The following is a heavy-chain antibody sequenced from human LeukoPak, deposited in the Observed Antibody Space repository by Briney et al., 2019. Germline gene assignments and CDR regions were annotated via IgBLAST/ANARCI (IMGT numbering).Heavy chain of an antibody. CDR2: INSDGRST. Sequence: GGSLRLSCAASGFTFSSNWMHWVRQAPGKGLVWVSRINSDGRSTSYADSVKGRFTISRDNAKNTLYLQMNSQRAEDTAVYYCAKDYYDSSGPIDAFDIWGQGTMVTVSS. CDR3: AKDYYDSSGPIDAFDI. V-gene: IGHV3-74*01. D-gene: IGHD3-22*01. J-gene: IGHJ3*02. CDR1: GFTFSSNW.